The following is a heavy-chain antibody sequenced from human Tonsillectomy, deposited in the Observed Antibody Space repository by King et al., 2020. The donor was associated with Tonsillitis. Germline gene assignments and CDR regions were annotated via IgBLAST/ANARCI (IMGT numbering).Heavy chain of an antibody. V-gene: IGHV3-30*02. D-gene: IGHD3-22*01. CDR1: GFTFSSYG. Sequence: VQLVESGGGVVQPGGSLRLSCAASGFTFSSYGMHWVRQAPGKGLEWVAFIRYDGSNKYYADSVKGRFTISRDNSKNTLYLQMNSLRAEDTAVHYCAKEYYYDSSGYYSNYYYYGMDVWGQGTTVTVSS. CDR2: IRYDGSNK. J-gene: IGHJ6*02. CDR3: AKEYYYDSSGYYSNYYYYGMDV.